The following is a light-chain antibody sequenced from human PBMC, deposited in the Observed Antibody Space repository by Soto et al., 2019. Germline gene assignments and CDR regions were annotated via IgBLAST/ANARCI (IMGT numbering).Light chain of an antibody. J-gene: IGKJ2*03. CDR1: QDINVY. Sequence: DFQMTQSPSSVSATIGDTVTIXXRASQDINVYLNWYQQKPGEVPKLXIYSASTLHSGVPSRFTGSGSETDFTLTIRSLQPEDFATYYCQQGYVAPYRFGQGTKVDIK. V-gene: IGKV1-39*01. CDR2: SAS. CDR3: QQGYVAPYR.